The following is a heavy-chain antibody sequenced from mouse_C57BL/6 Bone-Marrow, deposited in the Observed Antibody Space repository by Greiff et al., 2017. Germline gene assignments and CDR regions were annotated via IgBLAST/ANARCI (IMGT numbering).Heavy chain of an antibody. Sequence: VQLQQPGAELVKPGASVKMSCTASGYTFTSYWITWVKQRPGQGLEWIGDIYPGGGSTNYNETFKGKATMTVDTSSSTAYMQLSSLTSEDSAVYYCARVRVLDVWGTGTTVTVSS. J-gene: IGHJ1*03. D-gene: IGHD1-1*01. CDR1: GYTFTSYW. CDR3: ARVRVLDV. V-gene: IGHV1-55*01. CDR2: IYPGGGST.